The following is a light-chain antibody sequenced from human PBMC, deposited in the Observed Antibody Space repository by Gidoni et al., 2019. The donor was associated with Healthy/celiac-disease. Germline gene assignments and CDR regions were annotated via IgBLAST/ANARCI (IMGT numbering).Light chain of an antibody. J-gene: IGKJ1*01. CDR3: QQYCSSPPWT. CDR2: GAA. Sequence: ELVLMQSPGTLSLSPGERATLSCRASHSVSSSYLPWYQQKPGQSPRPLIYGAASRATGSPDRFSGSGSGTDFTLTISRLVPEDVAVDYCQQYCSSPPWTFGQGTKVEIK. V-gene: IGKV3-20*01. CDR1: HSVSSSY.